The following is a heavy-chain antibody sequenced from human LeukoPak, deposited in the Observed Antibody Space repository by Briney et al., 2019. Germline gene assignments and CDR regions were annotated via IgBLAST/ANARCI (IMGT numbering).Heavy chain of an antibody. J-gene: IGHJ6*03. CDR1: GGSISSYY. Sequence: PSETLSLTCTVSGGSISSYYWSWIRQPPGKGLEWIGYIYYSGSTNYNPSLKSRVTISVDTSKNQFSLKLSSVTAADTAVYYCARARVGVVNLGYMDVWGKGTTVTVSS. D-gene: IGHD3-3*01. CDR2: IYYSGST. V-gene: IGHV4-59*08. CDR3: ARARVGVVNLGYMDV.